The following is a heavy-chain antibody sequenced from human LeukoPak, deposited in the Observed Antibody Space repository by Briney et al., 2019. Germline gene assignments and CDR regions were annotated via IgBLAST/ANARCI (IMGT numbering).Heavy chain of an antibody. V-gene: IGHV4-59*01. CDR1: GGSISSYY. D-gene: IGHD1-26*01. J-gene: IGHJ4*02. CDR3: ARDLSGSLQN. Sequence: SETLSLTCTVSGGSISSYYWSWIRQPPGKGLEWIGYIYYSGSTNYNPSLKSRVTISEDTSKNQFSLKLSSVTAADTAMYYCARDLSGSLQNWGQGTLVTVSS. CDR2: IYYSGST.